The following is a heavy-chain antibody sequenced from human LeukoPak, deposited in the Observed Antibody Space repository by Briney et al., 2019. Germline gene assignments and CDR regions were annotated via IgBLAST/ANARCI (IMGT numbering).Heavy chain of an antibody. CDR3: ARETHDPTLVRGVVDY. J-gene: IGHJ4*02. CDR1: GGSISSNDYY. Sequence: SETLSLTCTVSGGSISSNDYYWSWIRQPPGKGLEWIGYIYYSGSTYYNPSLKSRLTISADTSKNQFSLKLRSETAADTAVYFCARETHDPTLVRGVVDYWGRGTLVTVSS. V-gene: IGHV4-30-4*01. CDR2: IYYSGST. D-gene: IGHD3-10*01.